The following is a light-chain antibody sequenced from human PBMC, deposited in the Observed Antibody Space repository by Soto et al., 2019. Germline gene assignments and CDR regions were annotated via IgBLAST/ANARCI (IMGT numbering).Light chain of an antibody. CDR1: QHVTTTY. CDR2: GAS. CDR3: QQYDSSFT. J-gene: IGKJ4*01. V-gene: IGKV3-20*01. Sequence: PGERATLSCTASQHVTTTYIAWYQQKFGQAPRLLIYGASTRATGTPDRFTGGGFVTDFTLTISRVEPEDFAVYYCQQYDSSFTFGGGTKVEMK.